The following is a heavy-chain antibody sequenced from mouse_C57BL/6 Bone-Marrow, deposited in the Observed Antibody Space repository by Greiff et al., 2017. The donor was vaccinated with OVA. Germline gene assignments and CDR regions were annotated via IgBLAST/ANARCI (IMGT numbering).Heavy chain of an antibody. J-gene: IGHJ2*01. D-gene: IGHD4-1*01. CDR3: ASGYWVFDY. V-gene: IGHV1-54*01. CDR1: GYAFTNYL. Sequence: QVQLQQSGAELVRPGTSVKVSCKASGYAFTNYLIEWVKQRPGQGLEWIGVINPGSGGTNYNEKFKGKATLTADKSSSTAYMQLSSLTSEDSAVYFCASGYWVFDYWGQGTTLTVSS. CDR2: INPGSGGT.